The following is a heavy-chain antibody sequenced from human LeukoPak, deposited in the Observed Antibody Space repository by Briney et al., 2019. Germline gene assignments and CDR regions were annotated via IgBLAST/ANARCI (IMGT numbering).Heavy chain of an antibody. CDR1: GYTFTSYG. D-gene: IGHD4-17*01. CDR3: ARVREDYGDYPLEGAFDI. J-gene: IGHJ3*02. V-gene: IGHV1-2*02. CDR2: INPNSGGT. Sequence: AASVKVSCKASGYTFTSYGISWVRQAPGQGLEWMGWINPNSGGTNYAQKFQGRVTMTRDTSISTAYMELSRLRSDDTAVYYCARVREDYGDYPLEGAFDIWGQGTMVTVSS.